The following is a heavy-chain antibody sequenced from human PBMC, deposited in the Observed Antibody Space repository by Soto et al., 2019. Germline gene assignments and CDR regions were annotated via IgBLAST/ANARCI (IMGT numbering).Heavy chain of an antibody. Sequence: GGSLRLSCTASGFTFSNARMSWVRQAPGKGLEWVGRIKSKTDGGTTDYAAPVKGRFTIPRDDSKNTLYLQMNSLKTEDTAVYYCTTDKQWLVRRYYFDYWGQGTLVTVSS. CDR1: GFTFSNAR. CDR3: TTDKQWLVRRYYFDY. V-gene: IGHV3-15*01. CDR2: IKSKTDGGTT. D-gene: IGHD6-19*01. J-gene: IGHJ4*02.